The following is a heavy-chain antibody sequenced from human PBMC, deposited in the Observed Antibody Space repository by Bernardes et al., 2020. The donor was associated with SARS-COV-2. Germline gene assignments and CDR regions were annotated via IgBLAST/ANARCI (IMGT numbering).Heavy chain of an antibody. Sequence: GGSLRLSCAASGFTFSSYAMSWVRQAPGKGLEWVSIITSSGGGTFYADSVEGRFTISRDNSKNTLYLQMNSLRAEDTAVYYCANVPRNFGYWGQGTLVTVSS. CDR2: ITSSGGGT. CDR3: ANVPRNFGY. CDR1: GFTFSSYA. V-gene: IGHV3-23*01. J-gene: IGHJ4*02.